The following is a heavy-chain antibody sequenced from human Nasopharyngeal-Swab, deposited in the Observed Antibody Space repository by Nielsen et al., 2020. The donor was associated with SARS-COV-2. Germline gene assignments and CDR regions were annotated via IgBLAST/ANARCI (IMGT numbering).Heavy chain of an antibody. CDR2: ISSSSCTI. V-gene: IGHV3-48*02. J-gene: IGHJ6*02. CDR3: ARGETPMAKYHSYGMDV. CDR1: GFTFSSYS. D-gene: IGHD5-18*01. Sequence: GGSLRLSCAASGFTFSSYSMNWVGQAAVKGLEWLSYISSSSCTIYFADSVKGRFTISRDNAKTSLYLQMHSLRDEDTAGYYCARGETPMAKYHSYGMDVWGQGTTVTVSS.